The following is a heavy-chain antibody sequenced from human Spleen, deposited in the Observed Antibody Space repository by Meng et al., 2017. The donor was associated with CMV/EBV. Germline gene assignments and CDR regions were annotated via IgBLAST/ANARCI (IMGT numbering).Heavy chain of an antibody. CDR3: ASTLNYYDSSGYPYYYYGMDV. Sequence: GESLKISCKGSGYSFTSYWIGWVRQMPGKGLEWMGIIYPGDSDTRYSPSFQGQVTISADKSISTAYLQWSSLKASDTAMYYCASTLNYYDSSGYPYYYYGMDVWGQGTTVTVSS. CDR2: IYPGDSDT. J-gene: IGHJ6*02. D-gene: IGHD3-22*01. CDR1: GYSFTSYW. V-gene: IGHV5-51*01.